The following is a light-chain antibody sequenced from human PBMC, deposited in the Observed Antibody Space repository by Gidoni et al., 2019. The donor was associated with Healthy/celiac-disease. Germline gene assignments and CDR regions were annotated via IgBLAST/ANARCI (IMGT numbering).Light chain of an antibody. CDR2: LGS. CDR3: MQAIQTPLT. J-gene: IGKJ4*01. Sequence: DIVMTQSPLSLPVTPGEPASNSCRSSQSLLHRNGYNYLDWYLQKPGQSPQLLIYLGSNRASGVPDRFSGSGSGTDFTLKISRVEAEDVGVYYCMQAIQTPLTFGGGTKVEIK. V-gene: IGKV2-28*01. CDR1: QSLLHRNGYNY.